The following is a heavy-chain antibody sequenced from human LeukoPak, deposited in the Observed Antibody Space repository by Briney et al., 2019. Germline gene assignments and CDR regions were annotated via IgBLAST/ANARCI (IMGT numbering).Heavy chain of an antibody. CDR1: GGSISSGGYS. Sequence: SETLSLTCAVSGGSISSGGYSWSWIRKPPGKGLEWFGYIYHSGSTYYNPSLKSRVTISVDRSKNQFSLKLSSVTAADTAVYYCARAVAYCGGDCRHFDYWGQGTLVTVSS. D-gene: IGHD2-21*02. CDR3: ARAVAYCGGDCRHFDY. J-gene: IGHJ4*02. V-gene: IGHV4-30-2*01. CDR2: IYHSGST.